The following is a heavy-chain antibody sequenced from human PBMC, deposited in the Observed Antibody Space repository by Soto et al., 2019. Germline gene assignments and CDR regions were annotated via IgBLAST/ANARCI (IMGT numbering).Heavy chain of an antibody. CDR1: GFTFSSYA. CDR2: ISGSGGST. Sequence: EVQLLESGGGLVQPGGSLRLSCAASGFTFSSYAMSCVRQAPGKGLEWGSAISGSGGSTYYADSVKGRLPISRDNSKNTMYLQMNSLRAEHTAVYYYAKASGWFGEFDYWGQGTLVTVSS. V-gene: IGHV3-23*01. D-gene: IGHD3-10*01. J-gene: IGHJ4*02. CDR3: AKASGWFGEFDY.